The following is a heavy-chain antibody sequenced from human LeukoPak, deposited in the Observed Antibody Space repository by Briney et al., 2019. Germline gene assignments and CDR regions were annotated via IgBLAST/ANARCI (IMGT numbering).Heavy chain of an antibody. CDR1: GFTLSTYW. Sequence: GGSLRLSCEASGFTLSTYWMNWVRQVPGKGLDWVANINPDGSGKRYVDSVKGRFTISRDNAGNTMYLQMRSLRAEDTAVYYCARDMWGTFDYWGQGALVTVSS. D-gene: IGHD7-27*01. V-gene: IGHV3-7*03. CDR2: INPDGSGK. CDR3: ARDMWGTFDY. J-gene: IGHJ4*02.